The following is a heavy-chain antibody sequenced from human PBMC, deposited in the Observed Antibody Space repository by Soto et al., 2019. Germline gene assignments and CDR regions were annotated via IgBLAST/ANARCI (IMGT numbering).Heavy chain of an antibody. CDR1: GFTFSSYA. V-gene: IGHV3-23*01. CDR3: VKKRSYDRTNYDHFDY. D-gene: IGHD3-22*01. Sequence: QAGGSLRLSCAASGFTFSSYAMIWVRQAPGMGLEWVSAISGTGGSTYYPDSVKGRFTISRDNSKNTLFLQMNSLRADDTAVYFCVKKRSYDRTNYDHFDYWGQGTLVTVSS. CDR2: ISGTGGST. J-gene: IGHJ4*02.